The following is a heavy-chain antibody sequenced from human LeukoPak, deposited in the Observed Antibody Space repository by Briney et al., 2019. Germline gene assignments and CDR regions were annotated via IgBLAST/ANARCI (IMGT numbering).Heavy chain of an antibody. CDR3: ARGASSSWSYFDY. CDR1: GFTFSSYG. Sequence: GGSLRLSCAASGFTFSSYGMHWVRQAPGKGLEWVAVIWYDGSNKYYADSVKGRFTISRDNSKNTLYLQMNSLRAEDTAVYYCARGASSSWSYFDYWGQGTLATVSS. J-gene: IGHJ4*02. D-gene: IGHD6-13*01. V-gene: IGHV3-33*01. CDR2: IWYDGSNK.